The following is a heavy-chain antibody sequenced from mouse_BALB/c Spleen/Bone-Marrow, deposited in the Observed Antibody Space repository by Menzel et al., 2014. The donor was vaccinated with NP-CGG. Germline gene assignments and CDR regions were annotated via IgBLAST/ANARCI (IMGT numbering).Heavy chain of an antibody. CDR2: INPNNGDT. D-gene: IGHD1-2*01. CDR1: GYTLTDYY. CDR3: VRRDYYGSLFDY. J-gene: IGHJ2*01. V-gene: IGHV1-26*01. Sequence: VQLQQSGPELVKPGTSVKMSCKASGYTLTDYYMKWVKQSHGKSHEWIGDINPNNGDTFYSQKFKVKATLTVDKSSSTAYMQLNSLTSEDSAVYYCVRRDYYGSLFDYWGQGTTLTVSS.